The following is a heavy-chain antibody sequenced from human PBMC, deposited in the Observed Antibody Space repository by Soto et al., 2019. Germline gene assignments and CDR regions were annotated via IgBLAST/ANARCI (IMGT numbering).Heavy chain of an antibody. CDR1: GCSISSSSYY. Sequence: SETLSLTCTVSGCSISSSSYYWGWIRQPPGKGLEWIGSIYYSGSTYYNPSLKGRVTISVDTSKNQFSLKLSSVTAADTAVYYCARQIMTTVSYAPYYYYMDVWGKGTTVTVSS. V-gene: IGHV4-39*01. J-gene: IGHJ6*03. CDR3: ARQIMTTVSYAPYYYYMDV. D-gene: IGHD4-4*01. CDR2: IYYSGST.